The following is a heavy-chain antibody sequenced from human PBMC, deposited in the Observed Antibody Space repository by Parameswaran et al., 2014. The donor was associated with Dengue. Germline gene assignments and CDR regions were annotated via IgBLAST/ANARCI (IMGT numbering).Heavy chain of an antibody. D-gene: IGHD3-3*01. CDR2: INHSGST. Sequence: RWIRQPPGKGLEWIGEINHSGSTNYNPSLKSRVTISVDTSKNQFSLKLSSVTAADTAVYYCARVRFLEWLYTGDGMDVWGQGTTVTVSS. CDR3: ARVRFLEWLYTGDGMDV. V-gene: IGHV4-34*01. J-gene: IGHJ6*02.